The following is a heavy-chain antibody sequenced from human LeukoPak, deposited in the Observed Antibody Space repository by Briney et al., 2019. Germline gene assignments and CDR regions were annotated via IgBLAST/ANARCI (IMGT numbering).Heavy chain of an antibody. V-gene: IGHV1-69*13. CDR3: ARGRDGYNFDAFDI. CDR1: GGTFSSYA. Sequence: GASVKVSCKASGGTFSSYAISWVRQAPGQGLEWMGGIIPIFGTANYAQKFQGRVTITADESTSTAYMELSSLRSEDTAVYYCARGRDGYNFDAFDIWGQGTMVTVSS. D-gene: IGHD5-24*01. CDR2: IIPIFGTA. J-gene: IGHJ3*02.